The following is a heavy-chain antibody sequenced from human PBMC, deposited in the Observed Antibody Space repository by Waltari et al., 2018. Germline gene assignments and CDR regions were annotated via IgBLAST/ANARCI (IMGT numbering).Heavy chain of an antibody. CDR3: ARATNYDFWSGYSYYYMDV. Sequence: QLQLQESGSGLVKPSQTLSLTCAVSGGSISSGGYSWSWIRQPPGKGLEWIGYIYHSGSTYYNPSLKSRVTISVDRSKNQFSLKLSSVTAADTAVYYCARATNYDFWSGYSYYYMDVWGKGTTVTVSS. CDR2: IYHSGST. D-gene: IGHD3-3*01. J-gene: IGHJ6*03. CDR1: GGSISSGGYS. V-gene: IGHV4-30-2*01.